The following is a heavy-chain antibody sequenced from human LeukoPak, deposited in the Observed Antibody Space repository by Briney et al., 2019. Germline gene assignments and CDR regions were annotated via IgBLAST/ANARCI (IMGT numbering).Heavy chain of an antibody. Sequence: SETLSLTCTVSGDSISSYYWNWLRQPPGKGLEWLGYIYYSGTTNYNPSLKSRVSMSVDTSKNQFSLKLSSVTAADTAVYYCARDLRWNYAISGAFDIWGQGTMVTVSS. CDR2: IYYSGTT. D-gene: IGHD1-7*01. CDR3: ARDLRWNYAISGAFDI. CDR1: GDSISSYY. V-gene: IGHV4-59*01. J-gene: IGHJ3*02.